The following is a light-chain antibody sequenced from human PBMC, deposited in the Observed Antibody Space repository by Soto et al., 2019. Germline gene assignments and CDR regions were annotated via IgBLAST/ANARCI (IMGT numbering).Light chain of an antibody. J-gene: IGKJ1*01. CDR1: QSLVHSDGNTY. V-gene: IGKV2-24*01. CDR2: KVS. CDR3: MQGPFQPCA. Sequence: DIVMTQTPLSSPVTLGQPASISCRSSQSLVHSDGNTYLSWLQQRPGQPPRLLIYKVSNRFCGVPGRFTGSRAGTDFTLKISRLEADDGGCYYTMQGPFQPCAFGQGTKVHIK.